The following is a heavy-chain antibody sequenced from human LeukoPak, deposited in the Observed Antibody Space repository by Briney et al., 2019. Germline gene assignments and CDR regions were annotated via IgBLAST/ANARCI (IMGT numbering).Heavy chain of an antibody. CDR2: ISYDGSNK. V-gene: IGHV3-30*19. J-gene: IGHJ4*02. CDR3: SPLEDY. Sequence: RPGGSLRLSCAASGFTFSSYGMHWVRQAPGKGLEWVAVISYDGSNKYYADSVKGRFTISRDNSKNTLYLQMNSLRAEDTAVYYCSPLEDYWGQGTLVTVSS. CDR1: GFTFSSYG. D-gene: IGHD1-1*01.